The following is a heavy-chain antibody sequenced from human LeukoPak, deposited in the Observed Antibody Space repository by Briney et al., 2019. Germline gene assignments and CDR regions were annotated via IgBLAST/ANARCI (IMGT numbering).Heavy chain of an antibody. Sequence: ASVKVCCKASGYTFTSYFMHWVRQAPGQGLEWMGIINPSGGSTSYAQKFQGRVTMTRDTSTSTVYMELSSLRSEDTAVYYCARDSGDYVWGSYIRYFDYWGQGTLVTASS. D-gene: IGHD3-16*01. CDR2: INPSGGST. CDR1: GYTFTSYF. CDR3: ARDSGDYVWGSYIRYFDY. V-gene: IGHV1-46*01. J-gene: IGHJ4*02.